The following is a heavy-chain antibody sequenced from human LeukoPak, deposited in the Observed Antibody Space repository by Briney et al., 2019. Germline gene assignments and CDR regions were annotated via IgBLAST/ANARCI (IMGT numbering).Heavy chain of an antibody. D-gene: IGHD2-8*01. CDR2: IFNSGST. CDR1: GGSISMYY. J-gene: IGHJ3*02. V-gene: IGHV4-59*08. CDR3: ARGGLMVHAHDAFDI. Sequence: SETLSLTCTVSGGSISMYYWSWVRQPPGKGLEWIGYIFNSGSTNSNPSLKSRLTISVDASKNQLSLKLSSVTAADTAVYYCARGGLMVHAHDAFDIWGQGRVVGVSS.